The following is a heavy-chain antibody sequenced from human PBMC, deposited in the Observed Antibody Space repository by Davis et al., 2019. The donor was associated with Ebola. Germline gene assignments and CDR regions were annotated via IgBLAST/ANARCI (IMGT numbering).Heavy chain of an antibody. D-gene: IGHD3-22*01. Sequence: LRLSCAISGASVSSNTAAWNWIRQSPSRGLEWLGRTYYRSKWFVDYEVSVKSRMTINSDTSKNQFSLQLSSVTPEDTAVYYCARDPPYDQGYDYWGQGILVTVSS. CDR3: ARDPPYDQGYDY. J-gene: IGHJ4*02. CDR1: GASVSSNTAA. V-gene: IGHV6-1*01. CDR2: TYYRSKWFV.